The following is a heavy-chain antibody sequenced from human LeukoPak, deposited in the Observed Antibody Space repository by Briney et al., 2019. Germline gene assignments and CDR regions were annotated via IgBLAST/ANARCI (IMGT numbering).Heavy chain of an antibody. CDR2: ISGSGDTT. D-gene: IGHD5-18*01. J-gene: IGHJ1*01. CDR3: ANLPSTNFPYGNNYGYLFKH. CDR1: GFSFSTYA. Sequence: GGSLRLSCAASGFSFSTYAMGWVRQAPGKGLEWVSAISGSGDTTYYADSVKGRFTVSRDNSKSTLYLQMNSLRAEDTAVYYCANLPSTNFPYGNNYGYLFKHWGQGTLVTVSS. V-gene: IGHV3-23*01.